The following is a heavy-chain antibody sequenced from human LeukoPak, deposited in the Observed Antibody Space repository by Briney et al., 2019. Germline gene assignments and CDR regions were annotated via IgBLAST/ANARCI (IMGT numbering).Heavy chain of an antibody. D-gene: IGHD6-19*01. J-gene: IGHJ4*02. V-gene: IGHV3-11*05. CDR3: ARDRGAVAATWFDY. CDR1: GFTFSGFY. CDR2: IGSSSSYT. Sequence: GGSLRLSCAASGFTFSGFYMSWIRQAPGKGLEWVSCIGSSSSYTNYADSVKGRFTISRDNTKNSLYLQMDGLRAEDTAVYYCARDRGAVAATWFDYWGQGTLVTVSS.